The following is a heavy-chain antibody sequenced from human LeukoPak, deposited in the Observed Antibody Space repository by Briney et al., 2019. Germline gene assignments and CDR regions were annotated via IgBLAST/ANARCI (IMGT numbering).Heavy chain of an antibody. CDR3: ARQEYCSGGSCYTWFDP. D-gene: IGHD2-15*01. Sequence: GESLKISCKGSGYSFTSYWIGWVRQMPGKGLEWMGIIYPGDSDTRYSPSFQGQVTISADKSISTAYLQWSSLRASDTAMYYCARQEYCSGGSCYTWFDPWGQGTLVTVSS. V-gene: IGHV5-51*01. CDR2: IYPGDSDT. J-gene: IGHJ5*02. CDR1: GYSFTSYW.